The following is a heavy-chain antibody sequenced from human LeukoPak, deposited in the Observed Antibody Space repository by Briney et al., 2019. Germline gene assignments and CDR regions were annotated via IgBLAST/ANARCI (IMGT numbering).Heavy chain of an antibody. J-gene: IGHJ4*02. Sequence: GGSLRLSCAGSGFTFTNAGIHWVRLAAGKGLEWVSFISHDGTNKYYSDSVDGRFTVSRLNSQNTVYLRMTDLRPDDTATYYCASEDVDTGDFWGQGTLVTVSS. D-gene: IGHD5-18*01. CDR1: GFTFTNAG. V-gene: IGHV3-30*01. CDR3: ASEDVDTGDF. CDR2: ISHDGTNK.